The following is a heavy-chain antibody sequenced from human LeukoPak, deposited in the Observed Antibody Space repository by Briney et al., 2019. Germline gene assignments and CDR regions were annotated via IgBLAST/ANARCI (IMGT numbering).Heavy chain of an antibody. V-gene: IGHV3-30*02. CDR1: GFTFSSYG. CDR3: ARVKVAGARWYFDL. Sequence: PGGSLRLSCAASGFTFSSYGMHWVRQAPGKGLEWVAFIRYDGSNKYYADSVKGRFTISRDNSKNTLYLQMNSLRAEDTAVYYCARVKVAGARWYFDLWGRGTLVTVSS. J-gene: IGHJ2*01. D-gene: IGHD2-15*01. CDR2: IRYDGSNK.